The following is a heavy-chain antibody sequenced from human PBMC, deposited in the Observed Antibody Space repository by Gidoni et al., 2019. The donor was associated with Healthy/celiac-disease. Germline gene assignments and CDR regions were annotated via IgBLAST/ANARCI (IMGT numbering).Heavy chain of an antibody. CDR3: ARDQAVAGLLGY. J-gene: IGHJ4*02. CDR2: IWYDGSNK. D-gene: IGHD6-19*01. V-gene: IGHV3-33*01. CDR1: AFTFSSYG. Sequence: QVQLVESGGGVVQPGRSLRLSCAASAFTFSSYGIHWVRQAPGKGLEWVAVIWYDGSNKYYADSVKGRFTISRDNSKNTLYLQMNSLRAEDTAVYYCARDQAVAGLLGYWGQGTLVTVSS.